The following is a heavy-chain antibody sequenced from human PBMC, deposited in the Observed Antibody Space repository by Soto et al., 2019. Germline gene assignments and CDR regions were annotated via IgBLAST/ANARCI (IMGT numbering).Heavy chain of an antibody. J-gene: IGHJ4*02. CDR2: IFHTGSA. V-gene: IGHV4-4*02. CDR1: GGSITSNW. Sequence: QVQLQASGPGLMKPSGTLSLTCAVSGGSITSNWWSWVRQPPGKGLEWIAEIFHTGSANYNPSLIGLRTISIDKSRIHLSLTLNSVTAADTAVYYCARHIAVSGTRGFAQWGQGTLVTVSS. CDR3: ARHIAVSGTRGFAQ. D-gene: IGHD2-21*01.